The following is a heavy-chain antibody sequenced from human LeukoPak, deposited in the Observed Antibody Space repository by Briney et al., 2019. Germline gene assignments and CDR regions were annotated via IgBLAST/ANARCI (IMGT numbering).Heavy chain of an antibody. Sequence: PGGSLRLSCAASGFTFRSYAMSWVRQAPGKGLEWVSAISGSGGSTYYAYSVKGRFTISGDNSKNTLYLQMNSLRAEDTAVYYCAKGTVGYCSTTSCYPDYWGQGTLVTVSS. CDR2: ISGSGGST. J-gene: IGHJ4*02. CDR3: AKGTVGYCSTTSCYPDY. V-gene: IGHV3-23*01. CDR1: GFTFRSYA. D-gene: IGHD2-2*01.